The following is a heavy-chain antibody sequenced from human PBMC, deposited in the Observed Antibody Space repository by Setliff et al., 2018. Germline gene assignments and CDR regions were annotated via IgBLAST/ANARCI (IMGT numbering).Heavy chain of an antibody. CDR2: ISSANNYL. Sequence: PGGSLRLSCAASGFTFSTYRMHWVRQAPGKGLEWVAAISSANNYLVYADSVKGRFTISRDNAKNSVYLQMNSLRAEDTAIYYCATTRVWIPVLDSCGQGTLVTVSS. J-gene: IGHJ4*02. CDR3: ATTRVWIPVLDS. D-gene: IGHD5-18*01. CDR1: GFTFSTYR. V-gene: IGHV3-21*04.